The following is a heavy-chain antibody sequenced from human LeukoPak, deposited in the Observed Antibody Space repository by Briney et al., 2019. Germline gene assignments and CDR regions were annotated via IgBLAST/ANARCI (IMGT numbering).Heavy chain of an antibody. CDR3: ARDGIAVASNWFDP. V-gene: IGHV1-46*01. J-gene: IGHJ5*02. CDR2: INPSGGST. D-gene: IGHD6-19*01. Sequence: ASVKVSCKASGCTFTSYYMHWVRQAPGQGLEWMGIINPSGGSTSYAHKFQGRVTMTRDMSTSTVYMELSSLRSEDTAVYYCARDGIAVASNWFDPWGQGTLVTVSS. CDR1: GCTFTSYY.